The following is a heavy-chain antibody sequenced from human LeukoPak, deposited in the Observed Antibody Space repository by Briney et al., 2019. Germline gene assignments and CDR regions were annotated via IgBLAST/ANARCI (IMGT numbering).Heavy chain of an antibody. CDR2: IYYSGST. V-gene: IGHV4-39*07. CDR1: GGSISSSYY. Sequence: SETLSLTCTVSGGSISSSYYWGWIRQPPGKGLEWIGSIYYSGSTYYNPSLKSRVTISVDTSKNQFSLKLRSVTAADTAVYYCARAPFPYYYMDVGGKGTTVTVSS. CDR3: ARAPFPYYYMDV. J-gene: IGHJ6*03.